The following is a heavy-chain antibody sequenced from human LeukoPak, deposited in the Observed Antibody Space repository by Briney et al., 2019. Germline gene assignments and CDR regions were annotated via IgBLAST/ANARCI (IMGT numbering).Heavy chain of an antibody. CDR2: ISWNSGSI. CDR1: GFTFDDYA. J-gene: IGHJ4*02. V-gene: IGHV3-9*01. Sequence: GGSLRLSCAASGFTFDDYAMHWVRQAPGKGLEWVSGISWNSGSIGYADSVKGRFTISRDNAKNSLYLQMNSLRAEDTALYYCAKSGVGATVDYWGQGTLVTVSS. D-gene: IGHD1-26*01. CDR3: AKSGVGATVDY.